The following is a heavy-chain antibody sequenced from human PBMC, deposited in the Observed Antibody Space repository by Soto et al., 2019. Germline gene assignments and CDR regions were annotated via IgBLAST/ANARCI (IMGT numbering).Heavy chain of an antibody. CDR3: ARASADRTGTTFFDY. CDR1: GGSFGGYY. CDR2: INHSGST. V-gene: IGHV4-34*01. J-gene: IGHJ4*02. D-gene: IGHD1-1*01. Sequence: PSETLSLTCAVYGGSFGGYYWNWIRQPPGEGLEWIGEINHSGSTNYNPSLKSRVTISVDTSKNQISLKVSSVTAADTALYYCARASADRTGTTFFDYWGQGTRVTVSS.